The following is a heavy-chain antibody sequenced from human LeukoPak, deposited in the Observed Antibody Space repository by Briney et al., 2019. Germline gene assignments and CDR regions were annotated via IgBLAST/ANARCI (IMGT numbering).Heavy chain of an antibody. J-gene: IGHJ4*02. V-gene: IGHV4-59*12. CDR1: GGSISSYY. CDR2: IYYSGST. Sequence: SETLSLTCTVSGGSISSYYWSWIRQPPGKGLEWIGYIYYSGSTYYNPSLKSRVTISVDTSKNQFSLKLSSVTAADTAVHYCARDVVVAATPFDYWGQGTLVTVSS. CDR3: ARDVVVAATPFDY. D-gene: IGHD2-15*01.